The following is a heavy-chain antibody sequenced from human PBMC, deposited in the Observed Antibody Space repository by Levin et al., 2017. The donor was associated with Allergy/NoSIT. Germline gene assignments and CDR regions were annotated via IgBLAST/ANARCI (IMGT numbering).Heavy chain of an antibody. CDR1: GGSISSGSFF. V-gene: IGHV4-61*02. CDR2: IYTSGTA. CDR3: AREGYYGLGNYYTRWFDP. J-gene: IGHJ5*02. Sequence: SETLSLTCSVSGGSISSGSFFWSWLRQPAGKGPEWIGRIYTSGTAYYNASLKSRVTISFDRSNNQISLRLDSVTAADTAVYYCAREGYYGLGNYYTRWFDPWGQGTLVTVSS. D-gene: IGHD3-10*01.